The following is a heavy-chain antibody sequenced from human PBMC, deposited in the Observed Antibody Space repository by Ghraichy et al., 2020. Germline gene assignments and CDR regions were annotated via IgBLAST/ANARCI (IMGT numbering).Heavy chain of an antibody. V-gene: IGHV1-18*01. D-gene: IGHD3-3*01. J-gene: IGHJ4*02. Sequence: ASVKVSCKASGYTFTSYGISWVRQAPGQGLEWMGWISAYNGNTNYAQKLQGRVTMTTDTSTSTAYMELRSLRSDDTAVYYCARGTHGYYDFWSGYYHDYWGQGTLVTVSS. CDR3: ARGTHGYYDFWSGYYHDY. CDR2: ISAYNGNT. CDR1: GYTFTSYG.